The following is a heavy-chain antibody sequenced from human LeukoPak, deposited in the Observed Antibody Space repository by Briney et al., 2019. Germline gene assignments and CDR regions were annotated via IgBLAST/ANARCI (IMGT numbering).Heavy chain of an antibody. J-gene: IGHJ6*02. Sequence: SETLSLTCAAYGGTFSGYYWSWIRQPPGKGLEWIGEINHSGSTNYNPDLKRRVTISVDTSKNPFSLKLSSVTAADTAVYYCARPTTYYYYAMDVWGQGTTVTVSS. D-gene: IGHD4-17*01. CDR2: INHSGST. CDR1: GGTFSGYY. CDR3: ARPTTYYYYAMDV. V-gene: IGHV4-34*08.